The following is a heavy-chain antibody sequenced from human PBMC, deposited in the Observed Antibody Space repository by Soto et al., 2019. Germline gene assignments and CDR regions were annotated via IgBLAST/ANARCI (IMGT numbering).Heavy chain of an antibody. Sequence: GGSLRLSCAASGFTFSSYEMNWVRQAPGKGLEWVSYISSSGSTIYYADSVKGRFTISRDNSKNTLYLQMNSLRAEDTAVYYCAKDLGYYYDSSGYYYPGLNFDYWGQGTLVTVSS. CDR1: GFTFSSYE. D-gene: IGHD3-22*01. J-gene: IGHJ4*02. CDR3: AKDLGYYYDSSGYYYPGLNFDY. V-gene: IGHV3-48*03. CDR2: ISSSGSTI.